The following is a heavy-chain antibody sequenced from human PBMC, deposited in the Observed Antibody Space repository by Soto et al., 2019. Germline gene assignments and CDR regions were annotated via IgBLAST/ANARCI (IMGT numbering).Heavy chain of an antibody. CDR1: GGSFSGFY. CDR2: VNHAGST. Sequence: SETLSLTCAVYGGSFSGFYWTWIRQPPGRGLEWIGEVNHAGSTKFNPSLKSRVTISVDTIKNHFSLNLTSVTAADTGVYYCARDSDDFWSGSRYGMAVWGQGTTVTVSS. CDR3: ARDSDDFWSGSRYGMAV. J-gene: IGHJ6*02. D-gene: IGHD3-3*01. V-gene: IGHV4-34*01.